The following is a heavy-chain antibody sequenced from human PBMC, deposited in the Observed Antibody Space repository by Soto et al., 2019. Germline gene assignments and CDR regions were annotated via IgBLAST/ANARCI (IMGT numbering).Heavy chain of an antibody. CDR3: ARAQYSSSWYDEFWFDP. V-gene: IGHV4-59*01. CDR1: GGSISSYY. CDR2: IYYSGST. J-gene: IGHJ5*02. Sequence: SETLSLTCTVSGGSISSYYWSWIRQPPGKGLEWIGYIYYSGSTNYNPSLKSRVTISVDTSKNQFSLKLSSVTAADTAVYYCARAQYSSSWYDEFWFDPWGQGTLVTVSS. D-gene: IGHD6-13*01.